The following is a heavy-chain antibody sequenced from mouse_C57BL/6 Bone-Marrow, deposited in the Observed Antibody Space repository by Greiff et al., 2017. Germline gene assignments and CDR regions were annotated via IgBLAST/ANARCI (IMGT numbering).Heavy chain of an antibody. V-gene: IGHV1-50*01. J-gene: IGHJ3*01. CDR3: ARDYYGSSMFAY. CDR1: GYTFTSYW. Sequence: VQLQQPGAELVKPGASVKLSCKASGYTFTSYWMQWVKQRPGQGLEWIGEIDPSDSYTNYNQKVKGKATLTVDTSSSTAYMQLSSLTSEDSAVYYGARDYYGSSMFAYWGQGTLVTVSA. CDR2: IDPSDSYT. D-gene: IGHD1-1*01.